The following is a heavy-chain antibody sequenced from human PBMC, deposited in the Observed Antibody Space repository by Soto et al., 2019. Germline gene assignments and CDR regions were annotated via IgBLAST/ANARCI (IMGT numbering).Heavy chain of an antibody. Sequence: PSETLSLTCSVPDGSVSSAFYYWHWIRQRPGKGLEWIGYIYYDGTTYYNPSLTGRVAISVDTSKNHLFLTLTSVTAADTAVYFCARGWQRVTATYDSWGQGTLVTVSS. CDR2: IYYDGTT. J-gene: IGHJ4*02. CDR1: DGSVSSAFYY. D-gene: IGHD2-21*02. CDR3: ARGWQRVTATYDS. V-gene: IGHV4-31*03.